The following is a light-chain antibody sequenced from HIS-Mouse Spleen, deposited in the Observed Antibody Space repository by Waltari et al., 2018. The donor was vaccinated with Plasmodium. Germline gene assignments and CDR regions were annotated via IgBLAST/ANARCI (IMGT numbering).Light chain of an antibody. CDR3: QQYGSSPIT. CDR1: QSVSSSY. J-gene: IGKJ5*01. CDR2: GAS. V-gene: IGKV3-20*01. Sequence: EIVLTQSPGTLSLSPGERATLSCRASQSVSSSYLAWYQQKPGQAPRLLLLGASSRATGIPDRFSGSGSGTDFTRTISRLEPEDFAVYYCQQYGSSPITFGQGTRLEIK.